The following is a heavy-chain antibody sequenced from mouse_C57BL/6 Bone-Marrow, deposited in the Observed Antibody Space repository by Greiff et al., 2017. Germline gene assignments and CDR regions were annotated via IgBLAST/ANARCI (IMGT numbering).Heavy chain of an antibody. CDR2: IYPRSGNT. CDR3: ARYQGNYGFAY. V-gene: IGHV1-81*01. J-gene: IGHJ3*01. D-gene: IGHD2-1*01. Sequence: VKLVESGAELARPGASVKLSCKASGYTFTSYGISWVKQRTGQGLEWIGEIYPRSGNTYYNEKFKGKATLTADTSSSTAYMELRSLTSEDSAVYFCARYQGNYGFAYWGQGTLVTVSA. CDR1: GYTFTSYG.